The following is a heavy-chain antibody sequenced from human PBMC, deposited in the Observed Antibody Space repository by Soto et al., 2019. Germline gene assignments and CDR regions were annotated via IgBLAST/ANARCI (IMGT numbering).Heavy chain of an antibody. CDR2: IYYIGST. CDR1: GGSISSGGYY. Sequence: QVQLQESGPGRVKPSQTLSLTCTVSGGSISSGGYYWNWIRQHPGKGLEWIGYIYYIGSTYYNPSLKSRVTISLNTSKNQFTLKLSSVTAADTAVYYCARSVFPWGQGTLVSVSS. J-gene: IGHJ5*02. V-gene: IGHV4-31*03. CDR3: ARSVFP.